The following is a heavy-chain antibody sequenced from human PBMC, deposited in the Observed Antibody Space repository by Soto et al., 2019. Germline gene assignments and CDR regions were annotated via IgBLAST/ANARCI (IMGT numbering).Heavy chain of an antibody. CDR3: ARVIKFSVYGDYGSARGGLDY. CDR2: ISAYNGNT. CDR1: GYTFTSYG. J-gene: IGHJ4*02. Sequence: GASVKVSCKASGYTFTSYGISWVRQAPGQGLEWMGWISAYNGNTNYAQKLQGRVTMTTDTSTSTAYMELRSLRSDDTAVYYCARVIKFSVYGDYGSARGGLDYWGQGTLVTVSS. V-gene: IGHV1-18*01. D-gene: IGHD4-17*01.